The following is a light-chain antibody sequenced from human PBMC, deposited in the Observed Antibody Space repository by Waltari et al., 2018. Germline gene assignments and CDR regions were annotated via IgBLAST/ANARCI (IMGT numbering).Light chain of an antibody. J-gene: IGKJ1*01. CDR1: QSVLFSTNNKNY. CDR2: WAS. Sequence: DIVMTQSPDSLAVSLGERATINCKSSQSVLFSTNNKNYLAWYQQKTGQPPKLLFYWASTRESGVPDRCSGSGSGADFTLTISSLQAEDVAVYYCQQYRSTLWTFGQGTRGEIK. CDR3: QQYRSTLWT. V-gene: IGKV4-1*01.